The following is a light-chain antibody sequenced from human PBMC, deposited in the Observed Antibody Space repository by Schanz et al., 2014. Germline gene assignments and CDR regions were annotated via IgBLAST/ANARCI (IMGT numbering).Light chain of an antibody. V-gene: IGKV1-27*01. CDR3: QKYNSALIT. CDR2: AAS. J-gene: IGKJ5*01. Sequence: DIQMTQSPSSLSASVGDRVTITCRASQGISNYLAWYQQRPGKVPKLLIYAASTLQSGVPSRFSGSGSGTDFTLTISSLQPEDVATYYCQKYNSALITFGQGTRLEIK. CDR1: QGISNY.